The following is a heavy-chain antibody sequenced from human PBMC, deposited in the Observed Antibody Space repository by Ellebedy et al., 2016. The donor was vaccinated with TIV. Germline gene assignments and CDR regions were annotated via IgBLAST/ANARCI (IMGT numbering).Heavy chain of an antibody. D-gene: IGHD5-18*01. CDR2: VSNSGTV. J-gene: IGHJ3*01. V-gene: IGHV4-59*01. CDR1: GGSITSYY. Sequence: SETLSLTCTVSGGSITSYYWSWIRQPPGKGLEWIGCVSNSGTVNYNPSLKSRVTISVDTSQNQFSLKLSSVTAADTAVYYCARGDRAISWDAYDVWGQGTTVTVSS. CDR3: ARGDRAISWDAYDV.